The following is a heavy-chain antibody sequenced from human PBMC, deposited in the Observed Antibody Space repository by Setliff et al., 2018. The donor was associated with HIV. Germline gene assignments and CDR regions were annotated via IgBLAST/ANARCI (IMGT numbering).Heavy chain of an antibody. CDR3: ARVIASGYNFWSGYPFDAFDV. V-gene: IGHV4-39*07. Sequence: SETLSLTCTVSGDSISSSAYYWGWVRQPPGKGLEWIGSIYYSGTAYYNPSLRSRVTILVDTSNNNFSLKLNSVTAADTAMYHCARVIASGYNFWSGYPFDAFDVWGQGTMGTVSS. CDR1: GDSISSSAYY. CDR2: IYYSGTA. D-gene: IGHD3-3*01. J-gene: IGHJ3*01.